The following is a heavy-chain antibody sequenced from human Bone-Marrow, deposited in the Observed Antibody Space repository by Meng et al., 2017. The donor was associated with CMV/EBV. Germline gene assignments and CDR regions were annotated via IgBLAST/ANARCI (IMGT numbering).Heavy chain of an antibody. J-gene: IGHJ4*02. D-gene: IGHD2-2*01. CDR3: ARDCSSTSCYRDCDY. CDR1: GFTFSSYW. V-gene: IGHV3-74*01. CDR2: IYSDGSST. Sequence: GESLKISCAASGFTFSSYWMHWVRQAPGKGLVWVSRIYSDGSSTSYADSVKGRFTISRDNAKNTLYLQMNSLRAEDTAVYYCARDCSSTSCYRDCDYWGQGTLVTVSS.